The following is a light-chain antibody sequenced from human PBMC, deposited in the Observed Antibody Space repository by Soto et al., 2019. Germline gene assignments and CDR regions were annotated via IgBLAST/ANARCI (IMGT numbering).Light chain of an antibody. Sequence: QSVLTQPASVSGSPGQSITISCTGTSIDVGGYNYVSWYQQHPGKAPKLMIYEVSNRPSGVSNRFSGSKSGNTASLNISGLQAEDEADYYCSSYTSSSTLVFGGGTKLTVL. V-gene: IGLV2-14*01. CDR2: EVS. CDR3: SSYTSSSTLV. CDR1: SIDVGGYNY. J-gene: IGLJ2*01.